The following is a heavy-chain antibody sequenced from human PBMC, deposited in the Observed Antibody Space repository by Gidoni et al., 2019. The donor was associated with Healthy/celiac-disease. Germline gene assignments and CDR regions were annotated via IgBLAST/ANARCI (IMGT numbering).Heavy chain of an antibody. V-gene: IGHV3-11*01. CDR2: MSDSGSTI. J-gene: IGHJ4*02. D-gene: IGHD3-10*01. Sequence: QVQLVESGGGLVKPGGSLSLSCTASGFTFSDYFMNWIRQAPGKGLEWISYMSDSGSTINYADSVKGRFTISRDNAKNALYLQINSLRAEDTAVYYCAREGRGNLFDYWGQGTLVTVSS. CDR3: AREGRGNLFDY. CDR1: GFTFSDYF.